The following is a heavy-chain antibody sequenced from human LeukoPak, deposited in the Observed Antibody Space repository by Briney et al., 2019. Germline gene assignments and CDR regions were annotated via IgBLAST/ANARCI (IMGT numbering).Heavy chain of an antibody. Sequence: SGGSLRLSCAASGFTFSSYSMNWVRQSPGKGLEWVSYITSYSSTVYYADSVKGRFTISRDNAKNTLNLQMNSLRAEDTAVYYCARDLGQYYDTSDNWFDPWGQGTLVTVSS. D-gene: IGHD3-22*01. CDR3: ARDLGQYYDTSDNWFDP. J-gene: IGHJ5*02. CDR2: ITSYSSTV. CDR1: GFTFSSYS. V-gene: IGHV3-48*04.